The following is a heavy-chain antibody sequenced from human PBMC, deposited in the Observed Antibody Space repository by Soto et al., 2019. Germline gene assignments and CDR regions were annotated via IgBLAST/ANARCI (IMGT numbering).Heavy chain of an antibody. D-gene: IGHD1-26*01. V-gene: IGHV3-33*01. Sequence: VQLVESGGGVVQPGRSLRLSCAASGFTFRTYGMYWVRQAPGKGLEWVAVIWYDASNKYDADSVKGRFTISRDNSENTLYLQMNSLRAEDTAVYYCARGRVDGGELDLWGQGTLVTVSS. CDR1: GFTFRTYG. CDR2: IWYDASNK. J-gene: IGHJ4*02. CDR3: ARGRVDGGELDL.